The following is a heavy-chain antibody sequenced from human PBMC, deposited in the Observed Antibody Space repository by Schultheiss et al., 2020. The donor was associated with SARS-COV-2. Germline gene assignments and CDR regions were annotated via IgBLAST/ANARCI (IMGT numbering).Heavy chain of an antibody. V-gene: IGHV3-49*03. CDR2: IRSIAYGATT. J-gene: IGHJ4*02. CDR3: TIAGLADIVVVPAAMPEYYFDY. Sequence: GGSLRLSCITSGFTFGDYAMSWFRQAPGKGLEWVGFIRSIAYGATTEYAASVKGRFTISRDDSKSIAFLHMNSLKTEDTAVYYCTIAGLADIVVVPAAMPEYYFDYWGQGTLVTVSS. D-gene: IGHD2-2*01. CDR1: GFTFGDYA.